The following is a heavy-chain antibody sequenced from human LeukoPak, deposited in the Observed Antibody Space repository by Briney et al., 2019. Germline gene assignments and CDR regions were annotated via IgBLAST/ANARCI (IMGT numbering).Heavy chain of an antibody. CDR3: ARSKVGARVTFDY. CDR1: GGSISSYY. V-gene: IGHV4-59*01. J-gene: IGHJ4*02. Sequence: KPSETLSLTCTVSGGSISSYYWSWIRQPPGKGLEWIGYIYYSGSTNYNPSLKSRVTISVDTSKNQFSLKLSSVTAADTAVYYCARSKVGARVTFDYWGQGTLVTVSS. CDR2: IYYSGST. D-gene: IGHD1-26*01.